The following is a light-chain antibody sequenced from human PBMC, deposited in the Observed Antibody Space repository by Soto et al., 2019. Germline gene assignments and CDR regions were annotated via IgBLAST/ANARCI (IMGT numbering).Light chain of an antibody. CDR3: QQYYNYPET. Sequence: DIQMTQSPSTLSAPVGDRVTITCRASLSITTWLAWYQQKPGKAPKLLIYDASSLESGVPSRFSGSGSGTEFTLTISSLQPDDFATYYCQQYYNYPETFGQGTKVEIK. CDR1: LSITTW. J-gene: IGKJ1*01. V-gene: IGKV1-5*01. CDR2: DAS.